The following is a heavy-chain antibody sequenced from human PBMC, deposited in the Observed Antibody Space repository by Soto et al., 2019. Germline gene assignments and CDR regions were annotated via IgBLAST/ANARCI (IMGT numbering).Heavy chain of an antibody. CDR2: MNPNPGNT. CDR1: GYTFISFD. Sequence: QVQLVQSGAEVKTPGASVRVSCQASGYTFISFDINWWRQATGQGLEWMGWMNPNPGNTGSEQKFQSRVTMTRNTSRGTAYRELSSLPSEDTAVYYCARRKERSGPSYLDSWGKGTLVTVSS. V-gene: IGHV1-8*01. J-gene: IGHJ4*02. CDR3: ARRKERSGPSYLDS. D-gene: IGHD6-25*01.